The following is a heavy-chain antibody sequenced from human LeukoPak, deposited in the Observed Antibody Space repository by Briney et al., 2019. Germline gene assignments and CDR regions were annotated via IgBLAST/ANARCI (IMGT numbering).Heavy chain of an antibody. CDR2: IIPILGIA. CDR3: ASMGLQDYNGSYYEDY. CDR1: GGTFSSYA. J-gene: IGHJ4*02. V-gene: IGHV1-69*04. D-gene: IGHD1-26*01. Sequence: SVKVSCKASGGTFSSYAISWVRQAPGQGLEWMGRIIPILGIANYAQKFQGRVTITADKSTSTAYMELSSLRSEDTAVYYCASMGLQDYNGSYYEDYWGQGTLVTVSS.